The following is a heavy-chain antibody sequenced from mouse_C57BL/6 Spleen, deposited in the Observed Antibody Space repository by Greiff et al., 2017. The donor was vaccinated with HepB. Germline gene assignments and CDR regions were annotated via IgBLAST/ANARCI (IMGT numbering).Heavy chain of an antibody. CDR3: ARGDSNYEGLAY. Sequence: EVQLQESGPELVKPGASVKIPCKASGYTFTDYNMDWVKQSHGKSLEWIGDINPNNGGTIYNQKFKGKATLTVDKSSSTAYMELRSLTSEDTAVYYCARGDSNYEGLAYWGQGTLVTVSA. CDR2: INPNNGGT. J-gene: IGHJ3*01. D-gene: IGHD2-5*01. V-gene: IGHV1-18*01. CDR1: GYTFTDYN.